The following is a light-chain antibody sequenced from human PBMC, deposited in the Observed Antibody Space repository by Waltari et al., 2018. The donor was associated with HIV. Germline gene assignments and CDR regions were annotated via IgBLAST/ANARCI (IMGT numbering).Light chain of an antibody. V-gene: IGLV1-47*01. Sequence: QSMLTQPPSASGTPGQRVTISCSGSSSNIGSSYVYWYQQVPGTAPKLLIYRNNQRPSGAPDRFSGSKSGTAASLAISGLRSEDEADYYCAAWDDSLSGWVFGGGTKLTVL. J-gene: IGLJ3*02. CDR1: SSNIGSSY. CDR3: AAWDDSLSGWV. CDR2: RNN.